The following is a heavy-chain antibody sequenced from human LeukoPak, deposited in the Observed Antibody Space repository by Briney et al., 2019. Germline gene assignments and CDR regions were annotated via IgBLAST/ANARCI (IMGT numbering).Heavy chain of an antibody. Sequence: SETLSLTCAVYGGSFSGYYWSWIRQPPGKGLEWIGEINHSGSTNYNPSLKSRVTISVDTSKNQFSLKLSSVTAADTAVYYCAREQWLFVLAKRRWFDPWGQGTLVTVSS. V-gene: IGHV4-34*01. J-gene: IGHJ5*02. CDR2: INHSGST. CDR1: GGSFSGYY. CDR3: AREQWLFVLAKRRWFDP. D-gene: IGHD6-19*01.